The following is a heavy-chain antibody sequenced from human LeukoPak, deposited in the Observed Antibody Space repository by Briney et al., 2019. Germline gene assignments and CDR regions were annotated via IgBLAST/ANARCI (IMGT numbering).Heavy chain of an antibody. D-gene: IGHD3-16*01. Sequence: GGSLRLSCAASGFTFSSYWMNWARQAPWKGLEWVASITHNGNVNYYVDSVKGRFTISRDNAKNSLYLQMSNLRAEDTAVYFCARGGGLDVWGQGATVTVSS. CDR2: ITHNGNVN. CDR3: ARGGGLDV. J-gene: IGHJ6*02. CDR1: GFTFSSYW. V-gene: IGHV3-7*03.